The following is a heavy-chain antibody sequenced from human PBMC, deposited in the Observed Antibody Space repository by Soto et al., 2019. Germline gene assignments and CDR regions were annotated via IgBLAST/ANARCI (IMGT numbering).Heavy chain of an antibody. CDR1: GFTFSSYA. D-gene: IGHD6-13*01. Sequence: PGGSLRLSCAASGFTFSSYAMSWVRQAPGKGLEWVSAISGSGGSTYYADSVKGRFTISRDNSKNTLYLQMNSLRAEDTAVYYCAFPYSSSWYYFDYWGQGTLVTVSS. J-gene: IGHJ4*02. CDR2: ISGSGGST. V-gene: IGHV3-23*01. CDR3: AFPYSSSWYYFDY.